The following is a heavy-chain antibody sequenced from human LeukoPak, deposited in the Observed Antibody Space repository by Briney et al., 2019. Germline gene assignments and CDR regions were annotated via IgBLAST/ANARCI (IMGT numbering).Heavy chain of an antibody. D-gene: IGHD2-21*02. CDR3: ARDRGRVVVTATTFDY. CDR1: GYTFTSYG. Sequence: GASVKVSCKASGYTFTSYGISWVRKAPGQGLEGMGWISAYNGNTNYAQKLQGRVTMTTDTSTSTAYMELRSLRSDDTAVYYCARDRGRVVVTATTFDYWGQGTLVTVSS. CDR2: ISAYNGNT. J-gene: IGHJ4*02. V-gene: IGHV1-18*01.